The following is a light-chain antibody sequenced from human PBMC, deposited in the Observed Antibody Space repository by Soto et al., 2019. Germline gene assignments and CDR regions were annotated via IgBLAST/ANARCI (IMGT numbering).Light chain of an antibody. V-gene: IGLV2-8*01. Sequence: QSALTQPPSASGSPGQSVTISCTGTSSDVGGYNYVSWYQQHPGKVPKLMVYEVNKRPSGVPERFSGSKSGNTASLTVSGLQAEDEADYYCTSYAGGNNVFGTGTQLTVL. CDR3: TSYAGGNNV. CDR1: SSDVGGYNY. CDR2: EVN. J-gene: IGLJ1*01.